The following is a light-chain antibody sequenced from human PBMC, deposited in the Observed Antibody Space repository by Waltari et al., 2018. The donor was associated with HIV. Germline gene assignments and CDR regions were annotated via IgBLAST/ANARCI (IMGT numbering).Light chain of an antibody. J-gene: IGLJ1*01. CDR3: QSADSSGTHYV. CDR2: KDS. CDR1: ALPKQY. Sequence: SYELTQPPSVSVSPGQTARITCSGDALPKQYAYWYQQKPGQAPVGMIYKDSERPSGIPERFSGSSSGTTVTLTIIGVQAEDEADYYCQSADSSGTHYVFGTGTKVTVL. V-gene: IGLV3-25*03.